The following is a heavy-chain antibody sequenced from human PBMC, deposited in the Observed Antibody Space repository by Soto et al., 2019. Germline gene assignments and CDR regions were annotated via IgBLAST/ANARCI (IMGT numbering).Heavy chain of an antibody. D-gene: IGHD3-22*01. CDR1: GFTFSGSA. V-gene: IGHV3-73*01. J-gene: IGHJ4*02. CDR2: IRSKANSYAT. CDR3: ARDPPPYYYDSRGPFDY. Sequence: GGSLRLSCAASGFTFSGSAMHWVRQASGKGLEWVGRIRSKANSYATAYAASVKGRFTISRDDSKNTAYLQMNSLKTEDTAVYYCARDPPPYYYDSRGPFDYWGQGTLVTVSS.